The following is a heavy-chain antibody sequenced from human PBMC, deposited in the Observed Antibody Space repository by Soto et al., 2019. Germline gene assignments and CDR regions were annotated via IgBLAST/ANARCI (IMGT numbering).Heavy chain of an antibody. J-gene: IGHJ6*02. CDR3: ARVGYCSGGSCYSGYYYYGMDV. CDR2: IIPIFGTA. CDR1: GGTFSSYA. D-gene: IGHD2-15*01. Sequence: QVQLVQSGAEVKKPGSSVKVSCKASGGTFSSYAISWVRQAPGQGLEWMGGIIPIFGTANYAQKFQGRVRITGDESTSTAYMELSSLRSEDTAVYYCARVGYCSGGSCYSGYYYYGMDVWGQGTTVTVSS. V-gene: IGHV1-69*01.